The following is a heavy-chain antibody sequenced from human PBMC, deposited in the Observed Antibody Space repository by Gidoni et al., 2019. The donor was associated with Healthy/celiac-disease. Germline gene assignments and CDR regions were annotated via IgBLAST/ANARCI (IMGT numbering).Heavy chain of an antibody. V-gene: IGHV3-21*01. J-gene: IGHJ4*02. D-gene: IGHD6-13*01. Sequence: EVQLVESGGGLVKPGGSLRLSCAASGFTFSSDSMNWVRQAPGKGLEWVSSISSSSSYIYYADSVKGRFTISRDNAKNSLYLQMNSLRAEDTAVYYCARVSAAGHDYFDYWGQGTLVTVSS. CDR2: ISSSSSYI. CDR1: GFTFSSDS. CDR3: ARVSAAGHDYFDY.